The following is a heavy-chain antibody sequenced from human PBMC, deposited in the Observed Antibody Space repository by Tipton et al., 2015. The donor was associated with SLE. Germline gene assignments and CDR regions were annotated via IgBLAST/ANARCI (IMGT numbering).Heavy chain of an antibody. V-gene: IGHV4-34*01. J-gene: IGHJ4*02. CDR2: INHSGST. D-gene: IGHD6-13*01. CDR3: ARASSWSGLGY. Sequence: TLSLTCAVYGGSFSGYYWSWIRQPPGKGLEWIWEINHSGSTNYNPSLKSRVTISVDTSKNQFSLKLSSVTAADTAVYYCARASSWSGLGYWGQGTLVTVSS. CDR1: GGSFSGYY.